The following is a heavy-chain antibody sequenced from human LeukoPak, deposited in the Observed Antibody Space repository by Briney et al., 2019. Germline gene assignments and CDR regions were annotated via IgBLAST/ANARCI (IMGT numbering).Heavy chain of an antibody. Sequence: PGGSLGLSCAASGFTVSSNYMSWVRQAPGKGLEWVSVMYSGGSTYYADSVKGRFTISRDNSKNTLYLQMNSLRAEDTAVYYCARDSGLLPYGMDVWGQGTTVTVSS. V-gene: IGHV3-66*01. D-gene: IGHD1-26*01. CDR3: ARDSGLLPYGMDV. J-gene: IGHJ6*02. CDR2: MYSGGST. CDR1: GFTVSSNY.